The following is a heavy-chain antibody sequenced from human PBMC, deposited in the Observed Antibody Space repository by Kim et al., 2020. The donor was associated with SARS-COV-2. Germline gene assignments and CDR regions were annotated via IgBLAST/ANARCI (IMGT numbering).Heavy chain of an antibody. J-gene: IGHJ6*02. CDR2: INHSGST. Sequence: SETLSLTCAVYGGSFSGYYWSWIRQPPGKGLEWIGEINHSGSTNYNPSLKSRVTISVDTSKNQFSLKLSSVTAADTAVYYCADLYGHVIYYGMDVWGQGTTVTVSS. CDR1: GGSFSGYY. CDR3: ADLYGHVIYYGMDV. V-gene: IGHV4-34*01. D-gene: IGHD4-17*01.